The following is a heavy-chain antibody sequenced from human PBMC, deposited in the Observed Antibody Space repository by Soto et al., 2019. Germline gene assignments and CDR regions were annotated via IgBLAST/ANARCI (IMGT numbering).Heavy chain of an antibody. J-gene: IGHJ4*02. CDR3: ATASGAYSYDRAY. V-gene: IGHV4-31*03. CDR1: GDSINSGDYF. Sequence: PSETVSLTCTVSGDSINSGDYFWTWIRQNPGKGLEWIGYIYYSGATYYNPSLRSRVAISLDKSKNEFSLKLRSVTAADTAVYYCATASGAYSYDRAYWGQGTLVTVSS. CDR2: IYYSGAT. D-gene: IGHD3-22*01.